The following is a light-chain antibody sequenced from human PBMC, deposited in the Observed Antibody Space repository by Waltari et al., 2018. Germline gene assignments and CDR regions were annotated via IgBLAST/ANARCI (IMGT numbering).Light chain of an antibody. J-gene: IGKJ4*01. V-gene: IGKV1-5*03. Sequence: DIQMTQSPSTLSASVGDRVTITCRASQSISSWLAWYQQKPGKAPKLLIFKASTLKTGVPSRLSGGGSGTEFTLTISSLQPDDFATYYCQQYNTYSWLSFGGGTKVEIK. CDR1: QSISSW. CDR3: QQYNTYSWLS. CDR2: KAS.